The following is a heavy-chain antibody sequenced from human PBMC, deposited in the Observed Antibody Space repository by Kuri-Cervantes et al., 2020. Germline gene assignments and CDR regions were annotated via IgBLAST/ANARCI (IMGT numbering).Heavy chain of an antibody. V-gene: IGHV3-30-3*01. Sequence: LSLTCAASGFTFSSYAMHWVRLAPGKGLEWVAVISYDGSNKYYADSVKGRFTISRDNSKNTLYLQMNSLRAEDTAVYYCARDLNFEIILTGYYKPDYYGVDVWGQGTTVTVSS. CDR1: GFTFSSYA. J-gene: IGHJ6*02. D-gene: IGHD3-9*01. CDR2: ISYDGSNK. CDR3: ARDLNFEIILTGYYKPDYYGVDV.